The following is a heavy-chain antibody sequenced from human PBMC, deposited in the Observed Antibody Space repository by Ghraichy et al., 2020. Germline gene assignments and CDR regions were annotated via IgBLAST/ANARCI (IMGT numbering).Heavy chain of an antibody. CDR1: GFTFSSYS. CDR2: ISSSSSTI. J-gene: IGHJ6*02. Sequence: GGSLRLSCAASGFTFSSYSINWVRQAPGKGLEWVSYISSSSSTIYYADSVKGRFTISRDNAKNSLYLQMNSLRDEDTAVYYCAREGVYGSGSYFGYYYYGMDVWGQGTTVTVSS. D-gene: IGHD3-10*01. V-gene: IGHV3-48*02. CDR3: AREGVYGSGSYFGYYYYGMDV.